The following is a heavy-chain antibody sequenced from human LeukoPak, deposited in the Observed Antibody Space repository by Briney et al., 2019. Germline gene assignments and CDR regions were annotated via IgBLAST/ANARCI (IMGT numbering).Heavy chain of an antibody. Sequence: ASVKVSCKASGYTFTGYYMHWVRQAPGQGLEWMGRINPNSGGTNYAQKFQGRVTMTRDTSISTAYMELGRLRSDDTAVYYCARGNSYGQVDFDYWGQGTLVTVSS. V-gene: IGHV1-2*06. J-gene: IGHJ4*02. CDR1: GYTFTGYY. CDR3: ARGNSYGQVDFDY. D-gene: IGHD5-18*01. CDR2: INPNSGGT.